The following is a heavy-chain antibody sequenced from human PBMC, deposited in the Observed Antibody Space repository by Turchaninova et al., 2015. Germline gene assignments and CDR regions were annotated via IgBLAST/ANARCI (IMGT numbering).Heavy chain of an antibody. CDR1: GFTISSYY. CDR2: ITNDETNT. Sequence: EVQLVESGGGLVQPGGSLRLSCAASGFTISSYYLHWVRQAPGKVLCWVVRITNDETNTDYEDSGGGRLTLTKDNLRNTVFLQMHNRGVDDTAVYCCAGDGGSSTPFDVWGQGSLVTVSS. J-gene: IGHJ4*02. V-gene: IGHV3-74*01. CDR3: AGDGGSSTPFDV. D-gene: IGHD2-2*01.